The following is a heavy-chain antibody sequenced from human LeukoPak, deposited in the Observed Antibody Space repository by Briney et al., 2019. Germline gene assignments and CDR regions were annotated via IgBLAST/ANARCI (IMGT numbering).Heavy chain of an antibody. CDR1: GFTFSYYG. J-gene: IGHJ4*02. V-gene: IGHV3-33*01. Sequence: PGGSLRLSCAASGFTFSYYGMHWVRQAPGKGLEWVAIIGYDGTTEYYSDSVKGRFTISRDNSKNTLYLQMNSLTAEDTAVYYCARRGTSSSWAHFDYWGQGTLVTVSS. D-gene: IGHD6-13*01. CDR3: ARRGTSSSWAHFDY. CDR2: IGYDGTTE.